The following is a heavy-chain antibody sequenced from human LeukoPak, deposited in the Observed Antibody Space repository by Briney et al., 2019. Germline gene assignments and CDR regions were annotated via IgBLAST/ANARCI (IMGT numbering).Heavy chain of an antibody. CDR3: AREDTHWGEGGPNFDY. J-gene: IGHJ4*02. D-gene: IGHD3-10*01. V-gene: IGHV1-18*01. CDR1: GYTFTSYG. Sequence: GASVKVSCKASGYTFTSYGISWVRQAPGQGLEWMGWISAYNGNTNYAQKLQGRVTMTTDTSTSTAYMELRSLRSDDTAVYYCAREDTHWGEGGPNFDYWGQGTLVTVSS. CDR2: ISAYNGNT.